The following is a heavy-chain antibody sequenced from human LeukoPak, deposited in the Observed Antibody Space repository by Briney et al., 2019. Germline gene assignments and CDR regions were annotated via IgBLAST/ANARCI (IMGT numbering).Heavy chain of an antibody. CDR1: GFTFSDHY. CDR2: IRNEVNSYST. Sequence: PGGSLRLSCAASGFTFSDHYMDWVRQAPGKGLEWVGRIRNEVNSYSTEYAASVKGRFTISRDDSKNSLYLQMNSLKTEDTAVYYCARVRYYLDYWGQGTLVTVSS. V-gene: IGHV3-72*01. D-gene: IGHD3-9*01. CDR3: ARVRYYLDY. J-gene: IGHJ4*02.